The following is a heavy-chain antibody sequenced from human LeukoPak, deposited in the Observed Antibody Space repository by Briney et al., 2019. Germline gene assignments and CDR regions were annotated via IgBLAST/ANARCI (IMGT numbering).Heavy chain of an antibody. V-gene: IGHV3-48*02. CDR2: VSDSRDV. J-gene: IGHJ4*02. Sequence: GGSLRLSCAASGFTFSTYTMNWVRQTPGKGLEWVSTVSDSRDVHYSDSVKGRFTISRDNARNTLYLQMNSLRDEDTAVYYCTRDGLHTAHFDYWGQGTLVTVSS. CDR3: TRDGLHTAHFDY. D-gene: IGHD5-18*01. CDR1: GFTFSTYT.